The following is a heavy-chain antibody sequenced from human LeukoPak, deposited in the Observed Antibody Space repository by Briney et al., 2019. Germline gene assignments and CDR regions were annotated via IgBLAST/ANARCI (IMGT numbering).Heavy chain of an antibody. CDR2: INHSGST. Sequence: SETLSLTCAVYGGSFSGYYWSWIRQPPGKGLEWIGEINHSGSTNYNPSLKSRVTISVDTSKNQFSLKLSSVTAVDTAVYYCARAPRPANDYGDYYYYYGMDVWGQGTTVTVSS. CDR1: GGSFSGYY. V-gene: IGHV4-34*01. J-gene: IGHJ6*02. D-gene: IGHD4-17*01. CDR3: ARAPRPANDYGDYYYYYGMDV.